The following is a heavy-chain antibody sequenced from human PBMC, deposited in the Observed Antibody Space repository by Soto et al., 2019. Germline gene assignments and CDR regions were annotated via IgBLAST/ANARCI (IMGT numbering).Heavy chain of an antibody. Sequence: QTGGSLRLSCAASGFTFSSYAMSWVRQAPGKGLEWVSAISGSGGSTYYADSVKGRFTISRDNSKNTLYLQMNSLRAEDTAVYYCAKGGYSSSRRTEYYYYGMDVWGQGTTVTVSS. CDR3: AKGGYSSSRRTEYYYYGMDV. J-gene: IGHJ6*02. CDR2: ISGSGGST. D-gene: IGHD6-13*01. CDR1: GFTFSSYA. V-gene: IGHV3-23*01.